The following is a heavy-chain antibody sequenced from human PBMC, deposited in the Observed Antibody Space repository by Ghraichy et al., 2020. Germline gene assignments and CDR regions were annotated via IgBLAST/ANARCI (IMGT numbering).Heavy chain of an antibody. J-gene: IGHJ5*02. Sequence: SETLSLTCTVSGGSISSSSYYWGWIRQPPGKGLEWIGSIYYSGSTYYNPSLKSRVTISVDTSKNQFSLKLSSVTAADTAVYYCAGSYSSSWYLSVVARPTEKFDPWGQGTLVTVSS. CDR3: AGSYSSSWYLSVVARPTEKFDP. D-gene: IGHD6-13*01. CDR2: IYYSGST. V-gene: IGHV4-39*01. CDR1: GGSISSSSYY.